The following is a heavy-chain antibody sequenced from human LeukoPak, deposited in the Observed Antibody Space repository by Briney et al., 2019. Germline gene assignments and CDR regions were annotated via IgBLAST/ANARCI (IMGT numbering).Heavy chain of an antibody. CDR3: ARRGMLGGYYHAMDV. CDR1: GFTYGEYD. Sequence: GGALRLSCAATGFTYGEYDMYWVRQPQGKGAEGVSLSNERADSYYPDSVKGRFTVSREDAKNSLYLQMNNLGAGDTAVYYCARRGMLGGYYHAMDVWGQGTTVTVS. J-gene: IGHJ6*02. CDR2: SNERADS. D-gene: IGHD3-10*02. V-gene: IGHV3-13*01.